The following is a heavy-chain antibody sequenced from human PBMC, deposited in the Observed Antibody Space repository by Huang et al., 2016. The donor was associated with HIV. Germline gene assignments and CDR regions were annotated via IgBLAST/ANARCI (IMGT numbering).Heavy chain of an antibody. V-gene: IGHV5-51*01. CDR3: ARRESSPSAFDS. CDR2: LYPGDSDV. D-gene: IGHD2-2*01. Sequence: EVQLVQSGAEVKKPGESLKISCKGSGYNFMNYWIGWVRQMPGKGLEGMGILYPGDSDVRYSPSVQGQVTISADKFISPAYLHLSSLKTSDTAIYYCARRESSPSAFDSWGQGTRVTVSS. CDR1: GYNFMNYW. J-gene: IGHJ4*02.